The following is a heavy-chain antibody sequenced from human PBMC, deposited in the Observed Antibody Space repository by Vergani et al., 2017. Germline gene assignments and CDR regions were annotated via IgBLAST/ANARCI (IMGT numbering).Heavy chain of an antibody. V-gene: IGHV4-59*13. Sequence: QVQLEESGPGLVKPSETLSLTCTVSGGSFNTYYWSWIRPSPGKGLEWIGYIYSTGSTNYNPSLNSRVTMSVDTSKNQFSLKLRSVTAADTAVYFCARVMYRDEASTGYRLEGMDIWGQGTTATISS. CDR2: IYSTGST. CDR1: GGSFNTYY. D-gene: IGHD3-9*01. CDR3: ARVMYRDEASTGYRLEGMDI. J-gene: IGHJ6*02.